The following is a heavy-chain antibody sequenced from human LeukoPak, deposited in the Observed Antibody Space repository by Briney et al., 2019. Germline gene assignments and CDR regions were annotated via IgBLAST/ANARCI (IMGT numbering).Heavy chain of an antibody. CDR2: IKQDGSER. CDR1: GLSFSTHW. J-gene: IGHJ4*02. CDR3: ATSVTGNLYYFDY. Sequence: GGSLRLSCAASGLSFSTHWMSWVRQAPGKGLEWVANIKQDGSERYYVDSVKGRFTISRDNAKNSLYLQMNSLRAEDTAVYYCATSVTGNLYYFDYWGQETLVTVSS. V-gene: IGHV3-7*01. D-gene: IGHD3-9*01.